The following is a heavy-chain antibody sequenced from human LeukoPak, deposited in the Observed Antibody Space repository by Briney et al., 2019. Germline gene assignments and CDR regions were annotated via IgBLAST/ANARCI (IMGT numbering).Heavy chain of an antibody. Sequence: SVKVSCKASGGTFSSYAISWVRQAPGQGLEWMGRIIPIPGIANYAQKFQGRVTITADKSTSTAYMELSSLRSEDTAVYYCARERGYYYDSSGYYSGLDYWGQGTLVTVSS. CDR3: ARERGYYYDSSGYYSGLDY. J-gene: IGHJ4*02. D-gene: IGHD3-22*01. CDR1: GGTFSSYA. V-gene: IGHV1-69*04. CDR2: IIPIPGIA.